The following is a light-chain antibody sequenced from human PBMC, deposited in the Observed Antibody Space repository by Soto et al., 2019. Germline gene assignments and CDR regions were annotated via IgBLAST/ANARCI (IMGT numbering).Light chain of an antibody. CDR2: AAS. J-gene: IGKJ4*01. Sequence: DIQLTQSPSSLSASVGDRVTITCRASQGIRDDLGWYQQKAGEAPKRLIYAASSLHSGVPSRFSGSGSGTEFTLTISSLQPEDFATYYCHQYGISPFGGGTKVDIK. CDR1: QGIRDD. CDR3: HQYGISP. V-gene: IGKV1-17*01.